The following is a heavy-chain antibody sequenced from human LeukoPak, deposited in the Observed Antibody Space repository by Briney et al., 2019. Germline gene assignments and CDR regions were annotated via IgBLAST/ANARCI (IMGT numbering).Heavy chain of an antibody. Sequence: GASVKVSCKASGYTLTNYKISWVRQAPGQGLEWMGWINTYKGDTLYAQKLQGRVTMTADTSTNTAYMELRSLRFDDTAVYYCAREFGHCYGDNCFYFFDTWGQAFRVTVCS. J-gene: IGHJ4*02. CDR1: GYTLTNYK. V-gene: IGHV1-18*01. CDR2: INTYKGDT. CDR3: AREFGHCYGDNCFYFFDT. D-gene: IGHD4-23*01.